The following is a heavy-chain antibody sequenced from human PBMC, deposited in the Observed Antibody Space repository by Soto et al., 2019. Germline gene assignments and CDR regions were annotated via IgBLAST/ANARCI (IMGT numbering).Heavy chain of an antibody. CDR2: IKPNADGGTT. CDR1: GFTFINAW. J-gene: IGHJ4*03. D-gene: IGHD3-22*01. CDR3: ATHYYDGSGSYFGFFDN. V-gene: IGHV3-15*01. Sequence: GGSLRLSCATSGFTFINAWMNWVRQVPGKGLEWVGRIKPNADGGTTAYAAPVKGRFTISRDDSKSTLFLQMNSLKTEDAAVYYCATHYYDGSGSYFGFFDNWDQETLVTVSS.